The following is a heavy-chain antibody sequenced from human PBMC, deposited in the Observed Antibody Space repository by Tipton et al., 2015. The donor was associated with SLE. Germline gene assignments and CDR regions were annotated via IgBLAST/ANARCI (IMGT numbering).Heavy chain of an antibody. D-gene: IGHD2-8*02. CDR3: AREGYSWAGGMDV. V-gene: IGHV4-61*02. J-gene: IGHJ6*02. Sequence: TLSLTCTVSGGSVSDGTYYWSWIRQPAGRGLEWIGRIYTSGSTNYNPSLKSRVTISVDTSKNQFSLKLRSVTAADTAVYYCAREGYSWAGGMDVWGQGTAVTVSS. CDR2: IYTSGST. CDR1: GGSVSDGTYY.